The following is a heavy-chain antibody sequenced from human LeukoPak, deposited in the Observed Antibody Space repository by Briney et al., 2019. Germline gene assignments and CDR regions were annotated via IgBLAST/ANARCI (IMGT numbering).Heavy chain of an antibody. D-gene: IGHD3-10*01. CDR2: ISSSSSYI. V-gene: IGHV3-21*01. CDR1: GFTFSSYS. CDR3: ARDRQRITMVRGPDY. Sequence: PGGSLRLSCAASGFTFSSYSMNWVRQAPGKGLGWDSSISSSSSYIYYADSVKGRFTISRDNAKNSLYLQMNSLRAEDTAVYYCARDRQRITMVRGPDYWGQGTLVTVSS. J-gene: IGHJ4*02.